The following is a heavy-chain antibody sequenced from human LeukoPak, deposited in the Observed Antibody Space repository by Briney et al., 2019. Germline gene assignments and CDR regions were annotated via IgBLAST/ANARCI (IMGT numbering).Heavy chain of an antibody. J-gene: IGHJ3*02. V-gene: IGHV1-69*04. CDR2: IIPILGIA. Sequence: SVKVSCKASGGTFSSYAISWVRQAPGQGLEWMGRIIPILGIANYAQKFQGRVTITADKSTSTAYMELSSLRSEDTAVYYCATQYYYDSSGYYQVAFDIWGQGTMVTVSS. CDR1: GGTFSSYA. D-gene: IGHD3-22*01. CDR3: ATQYYYDSSGYYQVAFDI.